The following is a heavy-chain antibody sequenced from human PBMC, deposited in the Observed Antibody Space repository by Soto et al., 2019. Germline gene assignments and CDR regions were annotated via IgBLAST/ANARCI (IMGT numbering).Heavy chain of an antibody. CDR3: VRQGIGNLHGLVDV. CDR1: SGPTSSHN. V-gene: IGHV4-59*08. Sequence: QVQLQQSGPGLVKPSETLSLTCSVSSGPTSSHNWGCIQQTPGRGLEWIGYVYSTGGTSYNPSLNSRVTISADTSTNHISLTLTSVTAADTAVYYCVRQGIGNLHGLVDVWGQGTTVRVSS. D-gene: IGHD1-1*01. CDR2: VYSTGGT. J-gene: IGHJ6*02.